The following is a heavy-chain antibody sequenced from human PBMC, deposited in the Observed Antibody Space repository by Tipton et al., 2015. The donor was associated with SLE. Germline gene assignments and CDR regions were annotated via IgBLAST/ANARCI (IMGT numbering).Heavy chain of an antibody. Sequence: TLSLTCTVSGYSISSGYYWGWIRQPPGKGLEWIGSIYHSGSTYYNPSLKSRVTISVDTSKNQFSLKLSSVTAADTAVYYCARPDNYMDVWGKGTTVTVSS. CDR3: ARPDNYMDV. CDR2: IYHSGST. J-gene: IGHJ6*03. CDR1: GYSISSGYY. V-gene: IGHV4-38-2*02. D-gene: IGHD3-9*01.